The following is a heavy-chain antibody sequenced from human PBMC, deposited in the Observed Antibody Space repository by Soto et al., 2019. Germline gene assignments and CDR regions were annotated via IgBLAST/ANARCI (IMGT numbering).Heavy chain of an antibody. CDR3: ASDGAAGTRMAGAHDLYNCDGRDV. J-gene: IGHJ6*02. Sequence: EVQVVESGGDLIQPGGSLRLSCGASGFTVSGNSLSWVRQAPGKGLEWVSYIYIDGNTYYADSVRGRFTISRDNSKHTLFRQMNNLRAEVAAVYYCASDGAAGTRMAGAHDLYNCDGRDVWGQGTTVTISS. D-gene: IGHD6-13*01. CDR1: GFTVSGNS. CDR2: IYIDGNT. V-gene: IGHV3-53*01.